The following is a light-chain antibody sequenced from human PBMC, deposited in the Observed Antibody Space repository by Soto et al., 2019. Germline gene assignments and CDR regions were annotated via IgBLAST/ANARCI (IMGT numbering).Light chain of an antibody. Sequence: DIQMTQSPSTLSAAVGDRVTITCRASQSISTWLAWYQQKPGKAPNLLIYDASNLESGVPSRFSGSGSGTEFTLTISSLQPEDVATYYCQKYNSAPLTFGGGTKVDIK. CDR2: DAS. CDR1: QSISTW. V-gene: IGKV1-5*01. J-gene: IGKJ4*01. CDR3: QKYNSAPLT.